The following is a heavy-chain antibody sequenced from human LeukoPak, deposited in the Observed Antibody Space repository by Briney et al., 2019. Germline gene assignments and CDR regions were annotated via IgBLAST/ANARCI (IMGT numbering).Heavy chain of an antibody. Sequence: PGGSLRLSCAASGFTFSSYSMNWVRQALGKGLEWVSFISTSSNYIYYADSVKGRFTISRDNAKNSLYLQMNSLRAEDTAVYYCARELYSSSSRWFDPWGQGTLVTVSS. D-gene: IGHD6-6*01. V-gene: IGHV3-21*01. J-gene: IGHJ5*02. CDR1: GFTFSSYS. CDR3: ARELYSSSSRWFDP. CDR2: ISTSSNYI.